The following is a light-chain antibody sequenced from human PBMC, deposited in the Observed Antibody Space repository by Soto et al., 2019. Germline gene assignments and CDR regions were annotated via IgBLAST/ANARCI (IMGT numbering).Light chain of an antibody. CDR1: SSDIGGYDY. Sequence: QSVLTQPASVSGSPGQSITISCAGASSDIGGYDYVSWYQQRPGKAPKLMIYEVRYRPSGVSNRFSGSKSGNTASLTVSGLQAADEADYFCKSYAGSNTYVFGSGTKV. CDR2: EVR. CDR3: KSYAGSNTYV. V-gene: IGLV2-14*01. J-gene: IGLJ1*01.